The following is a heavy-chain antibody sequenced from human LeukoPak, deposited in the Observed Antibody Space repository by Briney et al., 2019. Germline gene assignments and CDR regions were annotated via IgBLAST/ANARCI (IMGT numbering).Heavy chain of an antibody. Sequence: GGSLRLSCAASGLTVSSDYMSWVRQAPGKGLEWVSVIYTGGGTYYADSVKGRFTISRDNSKNTLYLQMNSLRPEDTAVYYCARDRFPTGYVDYWGQGTLVTVSS. CDR2: IYTGGGT. CDR1: GLTVSSDY. CDR3: ARDRFPTGYVDY. D-gene: IGHD3-3*01. V-gene: IGHV3-53*01. J-gene: IGHJ4*02.